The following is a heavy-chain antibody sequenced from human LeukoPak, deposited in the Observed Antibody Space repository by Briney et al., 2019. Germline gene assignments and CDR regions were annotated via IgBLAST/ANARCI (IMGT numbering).Heavy chain of an antibody. D-gene: IGHD2-8*02. J-gene: IGHJ4*02. CDR2: INPNGGGT. CDR3: ARVRQTGAESDS. CDR1: GYTFTGYY. Sequence: GASMKVSCKASGYTFTGYYMYWVRQAPGQGLEWMGWINPNGGGTSYAQKFQDRVTMTRDTSINTAYMELTRLTSDDTAVYYCARVRQTGAESDSWGQGTLVTVSS. V-gene: IGHV1-2*02.